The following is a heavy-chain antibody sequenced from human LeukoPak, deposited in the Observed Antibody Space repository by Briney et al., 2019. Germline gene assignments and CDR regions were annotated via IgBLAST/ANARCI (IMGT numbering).Heavy chain of an antibody. Sequence: PSETLSLTCAVSGYSISSGYYWGWIRQPPGKGLGWIGSIYHSGSTYYNPSLKSRVTISVDTSKNQFSLKLSSVTAADTAVYYCARDVLRGIDYWGQGTLVTVSS. CDR1: GYSISSGYY. J-gene: IGHJ4*02. V-gene: IGHV4-38-2*02. CDR3: ARDVLRGIDY. CDR2: IYHSGST. D-gene: IGHD3-10*01.